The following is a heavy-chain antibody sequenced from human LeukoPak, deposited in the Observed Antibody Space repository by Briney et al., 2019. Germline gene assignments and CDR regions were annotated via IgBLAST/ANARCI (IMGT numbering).Heavy chain of an antibody. J-gene: IGHJ4*02. CDR2: ISSSGSTI. CDR1: GFAFSSYA. V-gene: IGHV3-48*03. Sequence: GGSLRLSCAASGFAFSSYAMNWVRQAPGKGLEWVSYISSSGSTIYYADSVKGRFTISRDSAKNSLYLQMNSLRAEDTAVYYCARDNYDSSGYYFDWGQGTLVTVSS. D-gene: IGHD3-22*01. CDR3: ARDNYDSSGYYFD.